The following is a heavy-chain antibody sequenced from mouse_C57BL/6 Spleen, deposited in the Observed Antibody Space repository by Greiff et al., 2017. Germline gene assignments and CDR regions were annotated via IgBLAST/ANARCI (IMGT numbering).Heavy chain of an antibody. CDR3: AREDYYGSSSFAY. Sequence: VQLKESGPVLVKPGASVKMSCKASGYTFTDYYMNWVKQSHGKSLEWIGVINPYNGGTSYNQKFKGKATLTVDKSSSTAYMELNSLTSEDSAVYYCAREDYYGSSSFAYWGQGTLVTVSA. J-gene: IGHJ3*01. V-gene: IGHV1-19*01. CDR1: GYTFTDYY. CDR2: INPYNGGT. D-gene: IGHD1-1*01.